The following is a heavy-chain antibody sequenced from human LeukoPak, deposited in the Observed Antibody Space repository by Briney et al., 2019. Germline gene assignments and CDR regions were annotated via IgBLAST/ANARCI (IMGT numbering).Heavy chain of an antibody. V-gene: IGHV4-34*01. D-gene: IGHD6-19*01. J-gene: IGHJ5*02. CDR1: GGSFSGYY. CDR2: ISHSGST. Sequence: SETLSLTCAVYGGSFSGYYRSWIRQPPGKGLEWIGEISHSGSTNYNPSLKSRVTISVDTSKNQFSLKLSSVTAADTAVYYCARGKQWLPTMRRNWFDPWDQGTLVTVSS. CDR3: ARGKQWLPTMRRNWFDP.